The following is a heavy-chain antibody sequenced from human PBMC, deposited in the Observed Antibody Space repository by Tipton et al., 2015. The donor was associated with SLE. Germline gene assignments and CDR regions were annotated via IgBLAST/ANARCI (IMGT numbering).Heavy chain of an antibody. Sequence: TLSLTCAVYGGSFSGYYWSWIRQPPGKGLEWIGEINHSGSTNYNPSLKSRVTISVDTSKNQFSLKLSSVTAADTAVYYCARAPYSSSHAQKSWFDPWGQGTLVTVSS. V-gene: IGHV4-34*01. CDR2: INHSGST. D-gene: IGHD6-13*01. CDR3: ARAPYSSSHAQKSWFDP. CDR1: GGSFSGYY. J-gene: IGHJ5*02.